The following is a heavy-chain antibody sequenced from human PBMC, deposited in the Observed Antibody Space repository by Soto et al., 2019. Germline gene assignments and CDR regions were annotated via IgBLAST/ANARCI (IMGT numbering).Heavy chain of an antibody. CDR1: GFTFSTYW. CDR3: ATAGQFRFDN. CDR2: INADGRTT. J-gene: IGHJ4*02. V-gene: IGHV3-74*01. D-gene: IGHD2-21*01. Sequence: GSLRLSCEASGFTFSTYWMHWVRQAPGQGLVWLSRINADGRTTNYADSVRGRFTISRDNVKNTLFLQVNSLRAEDTAVYYCATAGQFRFDNWGQGALVTVSS.